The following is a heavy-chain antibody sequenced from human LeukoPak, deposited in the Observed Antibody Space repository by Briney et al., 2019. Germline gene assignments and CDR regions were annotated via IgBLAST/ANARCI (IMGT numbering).Heavy chain of an antibody. D-gene: IGHD6-13*01. J-gene: IGHJ4*02. Sequence: GASVKVSCKASGGTFSSYAISWVRQAPGQGLEWMGGNIPIFGTANYAQKFQGRVTITADESTSTAYMELSSLRSEDTAVYYCARDSGYSSSWYAIFDYWGQGTLVTVSS. V-gene: IGHV1-69*13. CDR3: ARDSGYSSSWYAIFDY. CDR2: NIPIFGTA. CDR1: GGTFSSYA.